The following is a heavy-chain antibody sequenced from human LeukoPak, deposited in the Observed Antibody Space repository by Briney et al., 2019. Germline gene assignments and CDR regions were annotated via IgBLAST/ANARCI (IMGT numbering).Heavy chain of an antibody. V-gene: IGHV3-30*04. D-gene: IGHD1-1*01. CDR3: ATTTGRWDAFDI. Sequence: GGSLRLSCAASRFTFSSYAMHWVRQAPGKGLEWVAVISYDGSNKYYADSVKGRFTISRDNSKSTLYLQMNSLRAEDTAVYYCATTTGRWDAFDIWGQGTMVTVSS. CDR2: ISYDGSNK. CDR1: RFTFSSYA. J-gene: IGHJ3*02.